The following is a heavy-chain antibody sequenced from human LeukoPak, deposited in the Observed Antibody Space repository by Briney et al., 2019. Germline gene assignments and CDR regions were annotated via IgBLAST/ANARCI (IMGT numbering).Heavy chain of an antibody. J-gene: IGHJ4*02. Sequence: SETLSLTCTVSGGSISSSSYYWSWIRQPPGKGLEWIGYIYYSGSTNYNPSLKSRVTISVDTSKNQFSLKLSSVTAADTAVYYCARRLGDCWGQGTLVTVSS. V-gene: IGHV4-61*01. CDR1: GGSISSSSYY. CDR3: ARRLGDC. CDR2: IYYSGST. D-gene: IGHD5-12*01.